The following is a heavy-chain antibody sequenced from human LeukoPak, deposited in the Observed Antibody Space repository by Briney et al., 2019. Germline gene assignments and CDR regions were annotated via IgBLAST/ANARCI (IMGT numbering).Heavy chain of an antibody. CDR2: LYDSGTT. V-gene: IGHV4-59*01. CDR1: GGSPSSYY. J-gene: IGHJ3*02. D-gene: IGHD3/OR15-3a*01. Sequence: SETLSLTCTVSGGSPSSYYWSWLRQTPGKGLAWIGYLYDSGTTNYNPSLKSRVTISVDTSKNQFSLKLSSVTAADTAVYYCGREWKWSGPFEIWGQGTMVTVSS. CDR3: GREWKWSGPFEI.